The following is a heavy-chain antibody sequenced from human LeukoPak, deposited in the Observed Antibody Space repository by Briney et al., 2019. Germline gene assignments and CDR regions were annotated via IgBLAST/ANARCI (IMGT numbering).Heavy chain of an antibody. J-gene: IGHJ4*02. CDR2: IYCSGST. CDR3: ARDLGSEGPNDY. CDR1: GGSISSGGYY. V-gene: IGHV4-31*03. Sequence: SETLSLTCTVSGGSISSGGYYWSWIRQHPGKGLEWIGYIYCSGSTYYNPSLKSRVTISVDTSKNQFSLKLSSVTAADTAVYYCARDLGSEGPNDYWGQGTLVTVSS. D-gene: IGHD3-16*01.